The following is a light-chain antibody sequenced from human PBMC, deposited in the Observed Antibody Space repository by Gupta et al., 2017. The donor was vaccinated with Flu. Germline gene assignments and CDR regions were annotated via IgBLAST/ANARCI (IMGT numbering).Light chain of an antibody. J-gene: IGKJ2*01. CDR1: QNIDTD. Sequence: DIQVTQAPSSLSASVGDRVTITCRESQNIDTDLSWFQQKPGGAPRLLISGASTLRSRVPSRFSGSGSGTAFTLTITSLQPEDLGTYFCQQAYTFPYVFGQGIKLEIK. V-gene: IGKV1-39*01. CDR2: GAS. CDR3: QQAYTFPYV.